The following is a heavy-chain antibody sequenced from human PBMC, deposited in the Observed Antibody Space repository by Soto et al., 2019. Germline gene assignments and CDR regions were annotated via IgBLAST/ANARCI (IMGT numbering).Heavy chain of an antibody. CDR2: IYWDDDK. CDR1: GFSLTTNGVG. Sequence: QITLKESGPTLVRPTQTLTLTCTFSGFSLTTNGVGVGWIRQPPGKGLEWLALIYWDDDKRYSPSLKSRLTITKDTTTNQVVLTMTNMDPVDTATYYCAHTFYDDTSGLVGAAWYFDLWGRGTLVTVSS. V-gene: IGHV2-5*02. J-gene: IGHJ2*01. D-gene: IGHD3-22*01. CDR3: AHTFYDDTSGLVGAAWYFDL.